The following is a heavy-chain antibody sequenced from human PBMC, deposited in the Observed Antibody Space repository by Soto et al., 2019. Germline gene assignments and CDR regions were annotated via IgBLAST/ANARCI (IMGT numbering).Heavy chain of an antibody. CDR1: GDSVSSNSAA. CDR2: TYYRTRWYY. J-gene: IGHJ6*03. Sequence: QVQLQESGPGLVKPSQTLSLTCVISGDSVSSNSAAWNGIRQSPSRGLEWLGRTYYRTRWYYDYAVSVRSRITVNPDTSKNQFSLQLTSVTPEDTAVYYCAGTTSHYWYYMDVWGKGTTVTVSS. CDR3: AGTTSHYWYYMDV. V-gene: IGHV6-1*01. D-gene: IGHD1-7*01.